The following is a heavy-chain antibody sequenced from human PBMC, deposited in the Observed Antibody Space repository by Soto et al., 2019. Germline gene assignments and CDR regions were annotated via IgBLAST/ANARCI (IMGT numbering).Heavy chain of an antibody. V-gene: IGHV4-59*01. D-gene: IGHD6-13*01. CDR3: ERDGGAAAYVNWFDP. J-gene: IGHJ5*02. Sequence: SETLSLTCTVSGGPISSYYWSWIRQPPGKGLEWIGYIYYSGSTNYNPSLKSRVTISVDTSKNQFSLKLSSVTAADTAVCYCERDGGAAAYVNWFDPWGQGTLVTVSS. CDR1: GGPISSYY. CDR2: IYYSGST.